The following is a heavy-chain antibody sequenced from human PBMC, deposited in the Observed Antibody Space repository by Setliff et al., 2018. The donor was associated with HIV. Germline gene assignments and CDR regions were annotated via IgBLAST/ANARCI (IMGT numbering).Heavy chain of an antibody. V-gene: IGHV4-61*09. CDR1: GGSINRGTYY. J-gene: IGHJ6*01. CDR3: ARDNSYYYGSGSHYCYGMDV. Sequence: PSETLSLTCSVSGGSINRGTYYWTWIRQSAGKGLEWIGHIYITGDTDYNPSLKSRVTMSIDTSKNQFSLKLSSVTAADTAVYYCARDNSYYYGSGSHYCYGMDVWGQGTTVTVSS. CDR2: IYITGDT. D-gene: IGHD3-10*01.